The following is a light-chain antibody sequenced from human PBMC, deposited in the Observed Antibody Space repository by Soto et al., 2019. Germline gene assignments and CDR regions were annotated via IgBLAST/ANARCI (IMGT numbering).Light chain of an antibody. V-gene: IGLV1-44*01. CDR1: SSNIGSNT. Sequence: QSVLTQPPSASGTPGQRVTISCSGSSSNIGSNTLNWYQQLPGTAPKLLIYSNNQRPSGVPDRFSGSKSGTSASLAISGLQSEDEDDYYCAAWDDRLNGYVFGTGTKLTVL. J-gene: IGLJ1*01. CDR3: AAWDDRLNGYV. CDR2: SNN.